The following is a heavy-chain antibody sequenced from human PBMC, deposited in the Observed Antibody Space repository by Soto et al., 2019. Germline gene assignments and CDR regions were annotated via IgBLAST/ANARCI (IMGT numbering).Heavy chain of an antibody. Sequence: EVQLLESGGGLVQPGGSLRLSCAASGFTFRNYAMSWVRQAPGKGLEWVSGISSSGGGTDYADSVKGRFTISRDKSKNPLYLQLTRLRAEDTAVYYCAMPPVGAADARRCYYFDYWGQGALVPVSS. V-gene: IGHV3-23*01. D-gene: IGHD1-26*01. J-gene: IGHJ4*01. CDR3: AMPPVGAADARRCYYFDY. CDR1: GFTFRNYA. CDR2: ISSSGGGT.